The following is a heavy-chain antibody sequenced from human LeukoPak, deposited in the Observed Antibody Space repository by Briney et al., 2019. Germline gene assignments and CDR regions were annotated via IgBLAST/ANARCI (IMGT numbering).Heavy chain of an antibody. D-gene: IGHD3-3*01. CDR2: MYYIGST. J-gene: IGHJ4*02. Sequence: SETLSLTCTVSDGSVSSGSHYWSWIRQPPGQGLEWIGYMYYIGSTNYNPSLKSRVTISIDTSKSQLSLRLSSVTAADTAVYYCARDASGPNYWGQGTLVTVSS. CDR1: DGSVSSGSHY. V-gene: IGHV4-61*01. CDR3: ARDASGPNY.